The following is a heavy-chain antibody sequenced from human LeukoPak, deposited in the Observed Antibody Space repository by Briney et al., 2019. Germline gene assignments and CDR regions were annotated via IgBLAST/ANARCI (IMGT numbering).Heavy chain of an antibody. CDR3: ARRLVDSNDGYDV. CDR1: GYTFTGYY. V-gene: IGHV1-2*02. D-gene: IGHD2-15*01. CDR2: INPNSGGT. J-gene: IGHJ3*01. Sequence: ASVKVSCKASGYTFTGYYMHWVRQAPGQGLEWMGWINPNSGGTSYAQPFKDRVTMTRDTAISTAYVELSSLRSDDTAVYYCARRLVDSNDGYDVWGQGTMVTVSS.